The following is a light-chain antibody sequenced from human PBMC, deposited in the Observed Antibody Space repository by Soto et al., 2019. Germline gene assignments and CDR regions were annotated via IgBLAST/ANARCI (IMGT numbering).Light chain of an antibody. V-gene: IGKV1-5*03. CDR3: QRYSDYQYS. Sequence: DIQMTQSPSTLSAYVGDRVNITCRASQSITTWLAWYQQKPGKAPKLLIYKATNLQSGVPSRFSGSGSGTEFSLTISSLQPDDVATYYCQRYSDYQYSFGQGTKLEIK. CDR1: QSITTW. J-gene: IGKJ2*03. CDR2: KAT.